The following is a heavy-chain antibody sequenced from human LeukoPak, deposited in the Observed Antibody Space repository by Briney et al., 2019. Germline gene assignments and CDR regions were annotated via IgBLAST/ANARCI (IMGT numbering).Heavy chain of an antibody. J-gene: IGHJ4*02. CDR1: GFTFRSYG. CDR3: AKGYSYHIDY. Sequence: GGSLRLSCAASGFTFRSYGMHSVRQAPGKGLEWVAFIQYDGRGGYYTDSVKGRFTISRDNSKNTLFLQMSSLRAEDTAVYYCAKGYSYHIDYWGQGTLVTVSS. D-gene: IGHD5-18*01. CDR2: IQYDGRGG. V-gene: IGHV3-30*02.